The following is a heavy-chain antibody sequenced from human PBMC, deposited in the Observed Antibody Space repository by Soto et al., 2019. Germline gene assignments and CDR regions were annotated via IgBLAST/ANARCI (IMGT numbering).Heavy chain of an antibody. V-gene: IGHV5-51*01. D-gene: IGHD3-10*01. Sequence: PGESLKISCETSGYNFIIFWIAWVRQMPGKGLEWMGLIYPGDSDTTYSPALQGQVTISVDRSTKTAYLQWSSLKASDTAMYYCARQAYYGSGTYYSDSWGQGTLVTVSS. J-gene: IGHJ4*02. CDR3: ARQAYYGSGTYYSDS. CDR2: IYPGDSDT. CDR1: GYNFIIFW.